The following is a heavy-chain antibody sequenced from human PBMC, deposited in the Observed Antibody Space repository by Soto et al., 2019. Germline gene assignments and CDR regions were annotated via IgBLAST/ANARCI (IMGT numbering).Heavy chain of an antibody. CDR1: GYTFTSYY. CDR2: INPSGGST. V-gene: IGHV1-46*01. Sequence: QVQLVQSGAEVKKPGASVKVSCKASGYTFTSYYMHWVRQAPGQGLEWMGIINPSGGSTSYAQKFQGRVTITRDTSTSTVYMELSSLRSEDTAVYYCARDGFRDTAMVSWFDPWGQGTLVTVSS. CDR3: ARDGFRDTAMVSWFDP. D-gene: IGHD5-18*01. J-gene: IGHJ5*02.